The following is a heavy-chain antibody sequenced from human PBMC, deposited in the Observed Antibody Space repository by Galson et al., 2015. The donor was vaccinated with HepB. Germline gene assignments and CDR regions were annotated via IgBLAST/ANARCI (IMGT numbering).Heavy chain of an antibody. CDR3: ARDPAAGTVSGAFDI. V-gene: IGHV3-30-3*01. D-gene: IGHD6-13*01. Sequence: SLRLSCAASGFTFSSYAMHWVRQAPGKGLEWVAVISYDGSNKYYADSVKGRFTISRDNSKNTLYLQMNSLRAEDTAVYYCARDPAAGTVSGAFDIWGQGTMVTVSS. J-gene: IGHJ3*02. CDR2: ISYDGSNK. CDR1: GFTFSSYA.